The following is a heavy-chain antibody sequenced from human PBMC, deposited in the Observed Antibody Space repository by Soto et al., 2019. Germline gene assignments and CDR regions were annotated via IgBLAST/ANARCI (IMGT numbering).Heavy chain of an antibody. CDR2: ISTGGTHL. Sequence: VGSLRLSCVASGFSFRTHTLVWVRQAPGKGLEWVSYISTGGTHLEYAHSVKGRFTISRDDAADSVFLQMNSLKGDDTAVYYCVKGGEDITSPYGMDVWGQGTTVTVSS. D-gene: IGHD2-2*01. J-gene: IGHJ6*02. V-gene: IGHV3-21*06. CDR3: VKGGEDITSPYGMDV. CDR1: GFSFRTHT.